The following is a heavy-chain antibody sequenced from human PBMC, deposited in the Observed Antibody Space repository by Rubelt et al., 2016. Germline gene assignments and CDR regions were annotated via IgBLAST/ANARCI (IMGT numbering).Heavy chain of an antibody. CDR1: GFTFSSSA. Sequence: EVQLLESGGDLVQPGGSLRLSCAASGFTFSSSAMNWVRQAPGKGLEWVSSISSSSSYIYYADSVKGRFTISRDNAKNSLYLQMNSLRAEDTAVYYCARASGDGSGSYYGWGQGTLVTVSS. D-gene: IGHD3-10*01. V-gene: IGHV3-21*01. J-gene: IGHJ4*02. CDR2: ISSSSSYI. CDR3: ARASGDGSGSYYG.